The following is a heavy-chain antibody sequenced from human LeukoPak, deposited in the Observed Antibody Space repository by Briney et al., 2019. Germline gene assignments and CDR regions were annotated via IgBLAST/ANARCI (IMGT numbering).Heavy chain of an antibody. CDR3: ARVRNYVLSYGMDV. CDR2: IYYSGST. Sequence: PPETLSLTCTVSGGSISSYYWSWIRQPPGKGLEWIGYIYYSGSTNYNPSLKSRVTISVDTSKNQFSLKLSSVTAADTAAYYCARVRNYVLSYGMDVWGQGTTVTVSS. D-gene: IGHD2/OR15-2a*01. CDR1: GGSISSYY. J-gene: IGHJ6*02. V-gene: IGHV4-59*01.